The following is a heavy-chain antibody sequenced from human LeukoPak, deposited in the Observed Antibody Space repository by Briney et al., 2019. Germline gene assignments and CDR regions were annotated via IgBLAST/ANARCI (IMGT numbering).Heavy chain of an antibody. D-gene: IGHD3-9*01. CDR2: ISGSGGST. V-gene: IGHV3-23*01. Sequence: GGSLRLSCAASGFTFSSYAMSWVRQAPGKGLEWVSAISGSGGSTYYADSVKGRFTISRDNSKNTLYLQMNSLRAEDTAVYYCAKDSYYDILTGYPPVGWGQGTLVTVSS. CDR1: GFTFSSYA. J-gene: IGHJ4*02. CDR3: AKDSYYDILTGYPPVG.